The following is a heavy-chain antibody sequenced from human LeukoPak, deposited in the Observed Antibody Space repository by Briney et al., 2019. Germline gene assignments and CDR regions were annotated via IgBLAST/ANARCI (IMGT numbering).Heavy chain of an antibody. CDR3: ARQMFLGGMDV. Sequence: SETLSLTCTVSGASISTYYWSWIRQPPGQGLEWIGYIYDSGSTRYNPSLESRATISVDTSKSHFSLKLSSVTAADTAVYYCARQMFLGGMDVWGQGTTVAVSS. CDR2: IYDSGST. D-gene: IGHD3-10*02. J-gene: IGHJ6*02. V-gene: IGHV4-59*08. CDR1: GASISTYY.